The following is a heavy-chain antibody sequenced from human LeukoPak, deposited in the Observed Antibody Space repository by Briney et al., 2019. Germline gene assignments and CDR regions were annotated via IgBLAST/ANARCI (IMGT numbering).Heavy chain of an antibody. CDR1: GFTFSNAW. J-gene: IGHJ4*02. D-gene: IGHD6-13*01. Sequence: GGSLRLSCAASGFTFSNAWMSWVRQAPGKGLEWVGRIKSKTNCGTTDYAAPGKGRFTISRDDSKNTLYLQMNSLKTEDTAVYYCTARRSIAAADGRTDYWGQGTLVTVSS. V-gene: IGHV3-15*01. CDR3: TARRSIAAADGRTDY. CDR2: IKSKTNCGTT.